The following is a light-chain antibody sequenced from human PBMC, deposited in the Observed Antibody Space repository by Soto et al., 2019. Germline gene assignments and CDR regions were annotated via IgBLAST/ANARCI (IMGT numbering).Light chain of an antibody. V-gene: IGLV2-14*01. Sequence: QSVLTQPASVSGSPGQSITISCTGTSSDVGAYNYVSWYQQHPGKAPELLIYDVSNRPSGVSNRFSGSKSGNTASLTISGLQAEDEAEYYCSSYTSSSTVVFGGGTKVTVL. CDR2: DVS. CDR3: SSYTSSSTVV. CDR1: SSDVGAYNY. J-gene: IGLJ2*01.